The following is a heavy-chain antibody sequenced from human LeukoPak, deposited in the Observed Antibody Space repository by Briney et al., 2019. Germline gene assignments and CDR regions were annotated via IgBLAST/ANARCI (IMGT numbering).Heavy chain of an antibody. D-gene: IGHD1-7*01. CDR3: VRVTSLTGTIFDS. CDR2: INSDGSST. Sequence: VGSLRLSCAASGFTFSSCWMHWVRQDPGKGLVWVARINSDGSSTSYADSVKGRFTISRDNAKNTLYLQMSSLRVEDTAVYYRVRVTSLTGTIFDSWGQGTLVTVSS. V-gene: IGHV3-74*01. J-gene: IGHJ4*02. CDR1: GFTFSSCW.